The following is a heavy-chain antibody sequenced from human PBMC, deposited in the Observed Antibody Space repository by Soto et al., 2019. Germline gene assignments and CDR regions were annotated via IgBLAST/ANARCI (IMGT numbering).Heavy chain of an antibody. CDR2: ISAYNGNT. J-gene: IGHJ3*02. Sequence: ASVKVSCKASGYTFTSYGISWVRQAPGQGLEWMGWISAYNGNTNYAQKLQGRVTMTTDTSTSTAYMELRSLRSDDTAVYYCARGRGYDILTGYHRARYAFDIWCQGTMVTVSS. CDR1: GYTFTSYG. CDR3: ARGRGYDILTGYHRARYAFDI. D-gene: IGHD3-9*01. V-gene: IGHV1-18*01.